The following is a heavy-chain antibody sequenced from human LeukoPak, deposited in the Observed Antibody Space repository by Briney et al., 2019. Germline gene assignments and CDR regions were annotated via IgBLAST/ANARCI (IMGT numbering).Heavy chain of an antibody. Sequence: AGGSLRLSCATPGFTFTNYAMNWVRQDPVKGLEWVSAVTGPGDTTYYADSVKGRFFMSREDSKTTVYLQMNSLRAEDTAIYYCAKGAEIDLWGQGTLVTVSS. CDR1: GFTFTNYA. D-gene: IGHD3-16*01. V-gene: IGHV3-23*01. J-gene: IGHJ5*02. CDR2: VTGPGDTT. CDR3: AKGAEIDL.